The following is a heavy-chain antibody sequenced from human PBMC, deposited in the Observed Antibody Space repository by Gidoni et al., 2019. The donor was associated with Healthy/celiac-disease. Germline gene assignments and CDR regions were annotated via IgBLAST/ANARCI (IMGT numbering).Heavy chain of an antibody. V-gene: IGHV3-23*01. D-gene: IGHD1-26*01. CDR2: IGGSGGST. CDR1: GFTFSSYA. J-gene: IGHJ4*02. CDR3: ALKRGVGATFDY. Sequence: EVQLLESGGGLVQPGGSLRLSCAASGFTFSSYAMSWVRQAPGKGLEWVSAIGGSGGSTYYADSVKGRFTISRDNSKNTLYLQMNSLRAEDTAVYYCALKRGVGATFDYWGQGTLVTVSS.